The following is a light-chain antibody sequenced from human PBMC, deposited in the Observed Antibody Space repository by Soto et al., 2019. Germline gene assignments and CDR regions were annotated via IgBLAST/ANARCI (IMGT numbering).Light chain of an antibody. CDR3: QPYGSSSIT. CDR1: QSVSSSY. Sequence: EIVLTQSPGTLSLSPGERATLSCRASQSVSSSYLAWYQQKPGQAPGLLIYGASSRATGIPDRFSGSGSGTDFTLTISRREPEDFAVYYCQPYGSSSITFGQGTRLEIK. J-gene: IGKJ5*01. V-gene: IGKV3-20*01. CDR2: GAS.